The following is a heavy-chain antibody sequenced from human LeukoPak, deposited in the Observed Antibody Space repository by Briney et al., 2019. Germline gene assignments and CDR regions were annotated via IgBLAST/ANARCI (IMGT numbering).Heavy chain of an antibody. CDR2: INPNSGGT. CDR1: GYTFTGYY. V-gene: IGHV1-2*06. D-gene: IGHD1-26*01. Sequence: ASVKVSCKASGYTFTGYYMHWVRQAPGQGLEWMGRINPNSGGTNYAQKFQGRVTMTRDTSISTAYMELSRLRSDDTAVYYCAREPGASLNNWFDPWGQGTLFSVSS. J-gene: IGHJ5*02. CDR3: AREPGASLNNWFDP.